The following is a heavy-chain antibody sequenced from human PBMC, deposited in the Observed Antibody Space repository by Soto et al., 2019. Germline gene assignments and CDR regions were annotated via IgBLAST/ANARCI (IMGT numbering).Heavy chain of an antibody. Sequence: QVPLVQSGAEVKKPGASVKVSCKASGYTFTGYSVGWVRQAPGQGLEWMGWISAYSGDTYYTQRFQDRLTMTTDASTSSGCMELRSLRSDDTAVYYCARPSGSYGDYAWSLKYWGQGTLVTVSS. V-gene: IGHV1-18*01. D-gene: IGHD4-17*01. CDR2: ISAYSGDT. J-gene: IGHJ4*02. CDR1: GYTFTGYS. CDR3: ARPSGSYGDYAWSLKY.